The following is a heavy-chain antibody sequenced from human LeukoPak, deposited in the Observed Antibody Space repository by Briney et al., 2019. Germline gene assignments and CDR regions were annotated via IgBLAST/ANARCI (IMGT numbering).Heavy chain of an antibody. J-gene: IGHJ4*02. Sequence: QTLSLTCAISGDSVSRNSATWNWIRQSPSRGLEWLGRTFYTSKWYNEYAESVKSRITIIADTSKNQVSLQLNSVTPEDTAVYYCARGGPNRGYDWDYFDYWGQGTLVTVSS. CDR1: GDSVSRNSAT. CDR3: ARGGPNRGYDWDYFDY. V-gene: IGHV6-1*01. CDR2: TFYTSKWYN. D-gene: IGHD5-12*01.